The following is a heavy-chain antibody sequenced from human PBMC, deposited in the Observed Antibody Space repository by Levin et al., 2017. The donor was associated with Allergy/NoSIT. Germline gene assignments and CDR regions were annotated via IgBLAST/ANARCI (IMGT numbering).Heavy chain of an antibody. D-gene: IGHD3-16*02. CDR2: ISSSGSNI. J-gene: IGHJ4*02. V-gene: IGHV3-11*01. Sequence: LSLTCAASGFPFNDYYMSWIRQAPGKGLEWVSYISSSGSNIYYADSVKGRFTMSRDNAKNSLYLQMNSLRVDDTAVYYCARGENVRGSYRLDYWGQGTLVTVSS. CDR1: GFPFNDYY. CDR3: ARGENVRGSYRLDY.